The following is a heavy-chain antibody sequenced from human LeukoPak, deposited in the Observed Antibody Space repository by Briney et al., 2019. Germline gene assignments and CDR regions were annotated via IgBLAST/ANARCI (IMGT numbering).Heavy chain of an antibody. D-gene: IGHD1-26*01. CDR3: ARTRSKVGIPTFDY. CDR2: INRGSSTI. V-gene: IGHV3-48*02. J-gene: IGHJ4*02. Sequence: GGSLRLSCAASGFTFSSYLMHWVRQAPGKRLEWVSYINRGSSTIYYVDSVEGRFTISRDYAKNSLYLQMNSLRDEDTAVYHCARTRSKVGIPTFDYWGQGILVTVSS. CDR1: GFTFSSYL.